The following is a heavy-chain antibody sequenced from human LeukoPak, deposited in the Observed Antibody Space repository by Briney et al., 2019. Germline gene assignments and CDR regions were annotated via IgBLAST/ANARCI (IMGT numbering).Heavy chain of an antibody. J-gene: IGHJ3*02. Sequence: GGSLRLSCAASGFTFDDYAMHWVRQAPGKGLEWVSGISWNSGSIGYADSVKGRFTISRDNAKNSLYLQMNSLRAEDTALYYCAKDIPNSSSSFESQFLGYAFDIWGQGTMVTVSS. CDR2: ISWNSGSI. CDR3: AKDIPNSSSSFESQFLGYAFDI. CDR1: GFTFDDYA. D-gene: IGHD6-13*01. V-gene: IGHV3-9*01.